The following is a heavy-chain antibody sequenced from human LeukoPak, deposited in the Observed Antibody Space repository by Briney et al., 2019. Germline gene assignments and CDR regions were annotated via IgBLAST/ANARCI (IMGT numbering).Heavy chain of an antibody. CDR3: ARGDYGKAFDI. D-gene: IGHD4-17*01. J-gene: IGHJ3*02. CDR2: INHSGST. Sequence: SETLSLTCAAYGGSFSGYYWSWIRQPPGKGLEWIGEINHSGSTNYNPSLKSRVTISADTSKNQFSLKLSSVTAADTAVYYCARGDYGKAFDIWGQGTMVTVSS. CDR1: GGSFSGYY. V-gene: IGHV4-34*01.